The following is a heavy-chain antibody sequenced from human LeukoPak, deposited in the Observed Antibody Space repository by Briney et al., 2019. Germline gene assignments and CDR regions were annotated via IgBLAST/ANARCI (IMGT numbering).Heavy chain of an antibody. CDR1: GGSFSGYY. CDR3: ARVSYDSSGYYRPLYYYGMDV. Sequence: SETLSLTCAVYGGSFSGYYWSWIRQPPGKGLEWIGEISHSGSNNYNPSLKTRVTISVETSKNQFSLKLSSVTAADTAVYYCARVSYDSSGYYRPLYYYGMDVWGQGTTVTVSS. J-gene: IGHJ6*02. D-gene: IGHD3-22*01. CDR2: ISHSGSN. V-gene: IGHV4-34*01.